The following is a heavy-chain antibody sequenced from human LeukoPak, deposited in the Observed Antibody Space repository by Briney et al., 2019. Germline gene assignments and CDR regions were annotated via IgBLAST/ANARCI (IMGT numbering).Heavy chain of an antibody. J-gene: IGHJ5*02. Sequence: ASVKVSCKASGYTFTSYYVHWVRQAPGQGLEWMGIINPSGGSTSYAQKFQGRVTMTRDTSTSTVYMELSSLRSEDTAVYYCARDRGSAIVVVPAAIHNWFDPWGQGTLVTVSS. CDR2: INPSGGST. V-gene: IGHV1-46*01. CDR3: ARDRGSAIVVVPAAIHNWFDP. D-gene: IGHD2-2*02. CDR1: GYTFTSYY.